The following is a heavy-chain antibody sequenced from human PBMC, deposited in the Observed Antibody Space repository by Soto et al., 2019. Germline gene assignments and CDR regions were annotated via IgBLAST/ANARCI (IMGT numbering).Heavy chain of an antibody. V-gene: IGHV4-34*01. Sequence: PSETLSLTCAVYGESFSGYYWTWLRQPPGEGLEWIGEINNSGNINYNPSLKSRVTISVDTSKNQFSLKLSSVTAADTAVYYCARSDGRYWGQGTLVTVSS. CDR3: ARSDGRY. CDR2: INNSGNI. CDR1: GESFSGYY. J-gene: IGHJ4*02.